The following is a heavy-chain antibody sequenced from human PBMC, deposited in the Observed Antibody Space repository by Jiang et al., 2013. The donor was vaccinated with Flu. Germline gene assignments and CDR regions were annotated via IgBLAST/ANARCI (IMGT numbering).Heavy chain of an antibody. J-gene: IGHJ4*02. D-gene: IGHD1-20*01. V-gene: IGHV4-4*08. CDR1: GGSMNNYY. CDR2: IFSSGST. CDR3: ARGLKSNNYYFAY. Sequence: LLKPSETLSLTCSVSGGSMNNYYWTWLRQPPGKGLEWIGYIFSSGSTGDNPSLNGRVTISLDTPKNQFSLKLRSVTAADTAIYYCARGLKSNNYYFAYWGQGTVVTVSS.